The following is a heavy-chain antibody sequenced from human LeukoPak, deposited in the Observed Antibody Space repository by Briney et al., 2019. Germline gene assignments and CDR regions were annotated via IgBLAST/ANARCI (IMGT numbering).Heavy chain of an antibody. CDR3: ATYGSGSYYYFDY. CDR2: ISSSSTYI. D-gene: IGHD3-10*01. V-gene: IGHV3-21*01. Sequence: PAGSLRLSCAASGFTFSSYSMNWVRQAPGKGLEWVSSISSSSTYIYYADSVKGRFTISRDNAKNSLYLQMNSLRAEDTAVYYCATYGSGSYYYFDYWGQGTLVTVSS. J-gene: IGHJ4*02. CDR1: GFTFSSYS.